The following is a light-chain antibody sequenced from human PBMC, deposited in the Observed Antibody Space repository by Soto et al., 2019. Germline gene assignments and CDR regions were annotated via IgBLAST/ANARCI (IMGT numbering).Light chain of an antibody. CDR2: DAS. CDR3: QQYEHIPQGRNLAQYT. CDR1: QDIDIY. V-gene: IGKV1-33*01. J-gene: IGKJ2*01. Sequence: DIQMTQSPSSLSASVGDRVTITCQASQDIDIYLNWFQQKPGKAPKLLIYDASKLEPGVPSRFRGIGSGTEFTFSISSLQPEDIATYYCQQYEHIPQGRNLAQYTFGQGT.